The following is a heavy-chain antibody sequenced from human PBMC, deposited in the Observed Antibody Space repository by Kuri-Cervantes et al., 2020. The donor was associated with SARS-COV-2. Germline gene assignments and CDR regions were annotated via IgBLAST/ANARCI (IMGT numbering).Heavy chain of an antibody. Sequence: GESLKISCAASGFTFSNYNMNWVRQAPGKGLEWVSSISSGSTYIYYADSVKGRFTISRDNAKNSLSLQLNSLRAEDTAVYYCAKEAQRVRVGATSLFYWGQGTLVTVSS. CDR1: GFTFSNYN. D-gene: IGHD1-26*01. CDR2: ISSGSTYI. CDR3: AKEAQRVRVGATSLFY. V-gene: IGHV3-21*01. J-gene: IGHJ4*02.